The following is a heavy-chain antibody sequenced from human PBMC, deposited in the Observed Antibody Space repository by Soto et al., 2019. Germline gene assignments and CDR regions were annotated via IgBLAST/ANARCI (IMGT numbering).Heavy chain of an antibody. CDR3: ARGITMKLAVQGDAPDNYYFDS. CDR1: GGSFSGYY. D-gene: IGHD3-22*01. Sequence: SETLSLTCAVYGGSFSGYYWSWIRQPPGKGLEWIGEINHSGRTNENPSLKSRVTISVDTSKNQFSLKLRSVTAADTAVYYCARGITMKLAVQGDAPDNYYFDSWGQGSLVTVSS. CDR2: INHSGRT. J-gene: IGHJ4*02. V-gene: IGHV4-34*01.